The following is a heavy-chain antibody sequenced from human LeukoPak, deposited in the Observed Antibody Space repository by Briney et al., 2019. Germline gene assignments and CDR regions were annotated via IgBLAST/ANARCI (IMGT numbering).Heavy chain of an antibody. V-gene: IGHV3-33*01. CDR1: GIPFSSFG. J-gene: IGHJ5*02. CDR3: ARDGTVTAGPFDP. CDR2: IWYDGSNK. D-gene: IGHD4-17*01. Sequence: GRSLRLSCAAPGIPFSSFGMHWLRQAPGKGLEWVAFIWYDGSNKYYADSVKGRFTISRDNSKNTLYLQMNNLTAEDTAVYYCARDGTVTAGPFDPWGGGTLVTVSS.